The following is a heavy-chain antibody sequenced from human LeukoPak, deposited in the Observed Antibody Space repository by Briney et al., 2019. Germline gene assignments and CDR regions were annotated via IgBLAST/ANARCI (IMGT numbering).Heavy chain of an antibody. CDR3: ARGGTGAFDY. Sequence: GGSLRLSCAASGFTFSSYEMNWVRQAPGKGLEWVSYISSTSAYTSYADSVKGRFTISRDNANNSLFLQMNGLRAEDTAIYYCARGGTGAFDYWGQGTLVTVSS. CDR2: ISSTSAYT. D-gene: IGHD2-8*02. J-gene: IGHJ4*02. V-gene: IGHV3-48*03. CDR1: GFTFSSYE.